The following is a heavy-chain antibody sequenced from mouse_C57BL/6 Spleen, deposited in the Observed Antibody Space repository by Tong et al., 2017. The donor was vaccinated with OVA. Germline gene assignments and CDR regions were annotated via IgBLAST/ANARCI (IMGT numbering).Heavy chain of an antibody. J-gene: IGHJ4*01. V-gene: IGHV1-82*01. CDR3: ARTGYAMDY. Sequence: VQLQESGAELVKPGASVKISCKASGYAFSSSWMNWVKQRPGKGLEWIGRIYPGDGDTNYNGKFKGKATLTADKSSSTAYMQLSSLTSEDSAVYFCARTGYAMDYWGQGTSVTVSS. CDR1: GYAFSSSW. CDR2: IYPGDGDT.